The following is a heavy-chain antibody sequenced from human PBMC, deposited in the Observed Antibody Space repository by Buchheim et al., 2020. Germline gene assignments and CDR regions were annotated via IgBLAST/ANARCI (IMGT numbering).Heavy chain of an antibody. CDR3: ARETHYYDSSGLDY. CDR2: TYYSGST. CDR1: GGSISSGDYY. V-gene: IGHV4-30-4*01. D-gene: IGHD3-22*01. J-gene: IGHJ4*02. Sequence: QVQLQESGPGLVKPSQTLSLTCTVSGGSISSGDYYWGWIRQPPGKGLEWIGYTYYSGSTYYNPSLKGRVTLPVTTPKTQFSLKLGSVTAADTAVYYCARETHYYDSSGLDYWGQGTL.